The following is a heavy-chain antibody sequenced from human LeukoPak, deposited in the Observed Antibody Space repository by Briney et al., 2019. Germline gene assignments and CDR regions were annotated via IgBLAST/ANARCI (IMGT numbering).Heavy chain of an antibody. Sequence: GGSLRLSCAASGFNVSYYSMNWVRQAPGKGLEWVSYIRFSNSTLYYADSVRGRFTISRDNAKNSLSLQMNSLRAEDTAVYYCAGGGATSFDYWGQGILVTVSS. V-gene: IGHV3-48*04. J-gene: IGHJ4*02. CDR3: AGGGATSFDY. CDR2: IRFSNSTL. D-gene: IGHD5-12*01. CDR1: GFNVSYYS.